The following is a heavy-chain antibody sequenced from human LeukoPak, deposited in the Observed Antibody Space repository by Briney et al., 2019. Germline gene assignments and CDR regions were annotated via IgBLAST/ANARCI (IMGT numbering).Heavy chain of an antibody. Sequence: GGSLSLSCAASGFSFSRYNMNWVRLAPGKGLEWVSSISTSNSYIYYADSVKGRFTISRDNAQSSLYLQMNSLTAEDTAVYYCARDRPRYCGRTSCPVDYWGQGIRFTVSS. D-gene: IGHD2-2*01. CDR3: ARDRPRYCGRTSCPVDY. V-gene: IGHV3-21*01. J-gene: IGHJ4*02. CDR1: GFSFSRYN. CDR2: ISTSNSYI.